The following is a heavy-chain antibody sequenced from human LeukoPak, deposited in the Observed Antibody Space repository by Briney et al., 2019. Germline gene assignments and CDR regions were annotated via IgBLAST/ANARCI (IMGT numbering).Heavy chain of an antibody. CDR2: IKQDGSEK. J-gene: IGHJ5*02. Sequence: PGGSLTLSCAASGFTFSSYWMSWVRQAPGKGREWVANIKQDGSEKYYVDSVEGRLTISRDNAKNSLYLQMNCLRATDPAVYYCARDGLLWFGELLSSWGEGTLVSVSS. CDR3: ARDGLLWFGELLSS. CDR1: GFTFSSYW. D-gene: IGHD3-10*01. V-gene: IGHV3-7*01.